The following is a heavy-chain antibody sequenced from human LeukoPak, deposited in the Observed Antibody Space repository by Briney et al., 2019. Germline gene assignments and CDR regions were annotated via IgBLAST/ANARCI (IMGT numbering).Heavy chain of an antibody. Sequence: GGSLRLSCAASGFTFSSYSMNWVRQAPGKGLEWVPSISSSSSYIYYADSVKGRFTISRDNAKNSLYLQMNSLRAEDTAVYYCAVVPAAIGMDVWGQGTTVTVSS. CDR1: GFTFSSYS. J-gene: IGHJ6*02. D-gene: IGHD2-2*02. CDR2: ISSSSSYI. CDR3: AVVPAAIGMDV. V-gene: IGHV3-21*01.